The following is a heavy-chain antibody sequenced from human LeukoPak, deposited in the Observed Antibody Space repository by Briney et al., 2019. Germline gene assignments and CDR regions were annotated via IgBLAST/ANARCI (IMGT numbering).Heavy chain of an antibody. CDR1: GGSISSYY. Sequence: SETLSLTCTVSGGSISSYYWSWIRQPPGKGLEWIGYIYYSGTTNYNPSLKSRVTISVDTSKNQFSLKLSSVTAADTAVYYCARGVYIAAAQYGYWGQGTLVTVFS. D-gene: IGHD6-13*01. V-gene: IGHV4-59*01. CDR2: IYYSGTT. CDR3: ARGVYIAAAQYGY. J-gene: IGHJ4*02.